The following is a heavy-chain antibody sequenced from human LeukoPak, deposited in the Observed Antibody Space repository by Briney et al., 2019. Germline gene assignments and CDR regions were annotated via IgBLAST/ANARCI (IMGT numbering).Heavy chain of an antibody. J-gene: IGHJ6*03. D-gene: IGHD5-18*01. CDR1: GGPIRTSTYY. Sequence: SETLSLTCTVSGGPIRTSTYYWGWIRQPPGKGLEWIGTIYYGGNTYYNPSLKSRVTISVDTSKNQFSLKLSSVTAADTAVYYCARGYGNYYMDVWGKGTTVTVSS. V-gene: IGHV4-39*07. CDR2: IYYGGNT. CDR3: ARGYGNYYMDV.